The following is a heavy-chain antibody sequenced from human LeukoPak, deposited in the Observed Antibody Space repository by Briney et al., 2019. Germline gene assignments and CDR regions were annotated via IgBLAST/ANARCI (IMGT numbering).Heavy chain of an antibody. CDR2: INHSGST. Sequence: SETLSLTCAVYGGSFSGYYWSWIRQPPGKGLEWIGEINHSGSTNYNPSLKSRVTISVDTSKKQFSLKLTSVTAADTAVYFCARRGPPRTLLRGVKSGWFDPWGQGTLVTVSS. D-gene: IGHD3-10*01. CDR3: ARRGPPRTLLRGVKSGWFDP. CDR1: GGSFSGYY. V-gene: IGHV4-34*01. J-gene: IGHJ5*02.